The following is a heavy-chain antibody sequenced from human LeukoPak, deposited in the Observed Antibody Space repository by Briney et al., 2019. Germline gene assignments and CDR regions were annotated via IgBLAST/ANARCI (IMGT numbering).Heavy chain of an antibody. CDR3: ARGPPYCGGDCHFFDY. CDR2: VNPNSGNT. CDR1: GYTFTSYD. V-gene: IGHV1-8*01. Sequence: ASVKVSCKASGYTFTSYDINWVRQATGQGLEWMGWVNPNSGNTGYAQKFQGRVTMTRNTSISTAYMELSSLRSEDTAVYYCARGPPYCGGDCHFFDYWGQGTLVTVSS. J-gene: IGHJ4*02. D-gene: IGHD2-21*02.